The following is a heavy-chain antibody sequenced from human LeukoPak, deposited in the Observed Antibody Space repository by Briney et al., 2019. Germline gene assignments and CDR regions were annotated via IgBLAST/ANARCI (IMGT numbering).Heavy chain of an antibody. CDR2: ISRDGSST. CDR1: GFXFSNYW. D-gene: IGHD3-16*02. J-gene: IGHJ3*02. Sequence: GGSLRLSCAASGFXFSNYWIHWVRLAPGKGRVWVSFISRDGSSTIYADSVKGRFTISRDNARDTLYLQMSSLRAEDTAVYYCARQIEGGYHAFDIWGQGTMVPVSS. CDR3: ARQIEGGYHAFDI. V-gene: IGHV3-74*01.